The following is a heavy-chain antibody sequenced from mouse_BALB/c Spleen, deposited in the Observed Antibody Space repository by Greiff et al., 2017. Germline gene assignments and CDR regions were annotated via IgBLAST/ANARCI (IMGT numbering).Heavy chain of an antibody. V-gene: IGHV5-17*02. J-gene: IGHJ3*01. CDR3: ARGDYEFAY. Sequence: EVKLMESGGGLVQPGGSRKLSCAASGFTFSSFGMHWVRQAPEKGLEWVAYISSGSSTIYYADTVKGRFTISRDNPKNTLFLQMTSLRSEDTAMYYCARGDYEFAYWGQGTLVTVSA. CDR1: GFTFSSFG. D-gene: IGHD2-4*01. CDR2: ISSGSSTI.